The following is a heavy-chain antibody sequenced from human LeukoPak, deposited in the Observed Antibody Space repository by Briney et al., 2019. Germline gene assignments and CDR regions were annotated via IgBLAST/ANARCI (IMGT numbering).Heavy chain of an antibody. V-gene: IGHV4-61*02. CDR1: GGSISSGSYY. CDR3: ARDRHSTVTTGYYYMDV. J-gene: IGHJ6*03. Sequence: SETLSLTCTVSGGSISSGSYYWSWIRQPAGKGLEWIGRIYTSGSTNYNPSLKSRVTISVDTSTNQFSLKLSSVTAADTAVYYCARDRHSTVTTGYYYMDVWGKGTTVTVSS. D-gene: IGHD4-11*01. CDR2: IYTSGST.